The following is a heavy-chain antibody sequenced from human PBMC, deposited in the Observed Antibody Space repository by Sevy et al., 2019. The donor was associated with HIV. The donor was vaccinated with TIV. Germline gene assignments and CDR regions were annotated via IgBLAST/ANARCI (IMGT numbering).Heavy chain of an antibody. V-gene: IGHV3-30-3*01. D-gene: IGHD6-19*01. J-gene: IGHJ3*02. CDR1: GFTFSSYA. Sequence: GGSLRLSCAASGFTFSSYAMHWVRQAPGKGLEWVAVISYDGSNKYYADSVKGRFTISRDNSKNTLYLQMNSLRAEDTAVYYCVRDAPVADNDAFDIWGQGTMVTVSS. CDR2: ISYDGSNK. CDR3: VRDAPVADNDAFDI.